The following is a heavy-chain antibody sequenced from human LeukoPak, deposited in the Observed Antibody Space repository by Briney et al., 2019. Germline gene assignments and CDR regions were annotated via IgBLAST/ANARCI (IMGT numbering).Heavy chain of an antibody. Sequence: ASVKVSCKASGYTFTSYAMHWVRQAPGQRLEWMGWINAGNGNTKYSQKFQGRVTMTRDTSTSTVYMELSSLRSEDTAVYYCARDSGGYDYDYSNYASFDYWGQGTLVTVSS. J-gene: IGHJ4*02. CDR1: GYTFTSYA. D-gene: IGHD4-11*01. V-gene: IGHV1-3*01. CDR2: INAGNGNT. CDR3: ARDSGGYDYDYSNYASFDY.